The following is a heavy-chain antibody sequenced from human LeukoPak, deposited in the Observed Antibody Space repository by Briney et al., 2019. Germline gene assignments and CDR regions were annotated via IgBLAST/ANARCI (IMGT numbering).Heavy chain of an antibody. J-gene: IGHJ5*02. CDR2: IYYSGST. D-gene: IGHD3-9*01. Sequence: PSETLSLTCTVSGGSISSYYWSWIRQPPGKGLEWIGYIYYSGSTYYNPSLKSRVTISVDTSKNQFSLKLSSVTAADTAVYYCAREQRGLRYFDWLLDPDHGFDPWGQGTLVTVSS. V-gene: IGHV4-59*12. CDR3: AREQRGLRYFDWLLDPDHGFDP. CDR1: GGSISSYY.